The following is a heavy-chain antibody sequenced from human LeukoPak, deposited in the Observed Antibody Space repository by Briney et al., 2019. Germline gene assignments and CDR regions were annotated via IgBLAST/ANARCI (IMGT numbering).Heavy chain of an antibody. Sequence: GGSLRLSCAASGFTFSSYAMSWVRQVPGKGLEWVSGISDSGGSTYYADSVEGRFTIVRDNSKNTLYVQMNSLRAEDTAVYYCAKDLMGAIDYWGQGTLVTVSS. J-gene: IGHJ4*02. D-gene: IGHD2-8*01. CDR2: ISDSGGST. CDR1: GFTFSSYA. V-gene: IGHV3-23*01. CDR3: AKDLMGAIDY.